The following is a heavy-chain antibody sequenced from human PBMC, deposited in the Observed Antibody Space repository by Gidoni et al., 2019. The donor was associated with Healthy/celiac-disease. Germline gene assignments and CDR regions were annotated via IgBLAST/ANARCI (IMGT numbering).Heavy chain of an antibody. Sequence: EVQLVESGGGLVQHGRSLRLSCAASGFPFDDYAMHWVRQAPGKGLEWVSGISWNSGSIGYADSVKGRFTISRDNAKNSLYLQMNSLRAEDTALYYCANPYGDYDYSGGMDVWGQGTTVTVSS. CDR3: ANPYGDYDYSGGMDV. D-gene: IGHD4-17*01. J-gene: IGHJ6*02. V-gene: IGHV3-9*01. CDR1: GFPFDDYA. CDR2: ISWNSGSI.